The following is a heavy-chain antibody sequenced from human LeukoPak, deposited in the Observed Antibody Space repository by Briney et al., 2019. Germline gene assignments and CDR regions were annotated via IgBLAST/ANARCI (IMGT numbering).Heavy chain of an antibody. CDR1: GGSFSGYY. Sequence: SETLSLTCAVYGGSFSGYYWSWIRQPPGKGLEWIGEINHSGSSNYNPSLKSRVTISVDTSKNLFSLRLRSVTAADTAVYFCARGRVSSSTWYSTYYYYFYMDVWGKGTTVTVSS. V-gene: IGHV4-34*01. CDR3: ARGRVSSSTWYSTYYYYFYMDV. CDR2: INHSGSS. J-gene: IGHJ6*03. D-gene: IGHD1-1*01.